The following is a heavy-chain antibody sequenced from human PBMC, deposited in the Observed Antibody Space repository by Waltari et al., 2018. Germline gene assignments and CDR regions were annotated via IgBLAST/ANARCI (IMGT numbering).Heavy chain of an antibody. D-gene: IGHD2-2*01. CDR2: IIPILGIA. CDR1: GGTFSSYA. J-gene: IGHJ6*02. CDR3: AREQATCSSTSCYPSYYYYGMDV. Sequence: QVQLVQSGAEVKKPGSSVKVSCKASGGTFSSYALSWVRQAPGQGLSWMGRIIPILGIANYAQKFQGRVTITADKSTSTAYMELSSLRSEDTAVYYCAREQATCSSTSCYPSYYYYGMDVWGQGTTVTVSS. V-gene: IGHV1-69*09.